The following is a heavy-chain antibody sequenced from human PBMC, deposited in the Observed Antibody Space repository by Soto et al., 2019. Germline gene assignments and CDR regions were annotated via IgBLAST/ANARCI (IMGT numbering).Heavy chain of an antibody. V-gene: IGHV4-34*01. J-gene: IGHJ6*02. Sequence: PSETLSLTCAVYGGSLSGYYWSWIRQPPGNGLEWIGEINHSGSTNYNPSLKSRVTISVDTSKNQFSLKLSSVTAADTAVYYYASRYSNYVNYYYYGMDVWGQGTTVTVSS. CDR2: INHSGST. CDR3: ASRYSNYVNYYYYGMDV. CDR1: GGSLSGYY. D-gene: IGHD4-4*01.